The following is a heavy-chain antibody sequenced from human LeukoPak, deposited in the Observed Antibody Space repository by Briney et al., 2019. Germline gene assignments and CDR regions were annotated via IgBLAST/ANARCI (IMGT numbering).Heavy chain of an antibody. CDR3: ACRLGLLYDSSGYYRDAFDI. CDR2: IYPGDSDT. Sequence: GESLKISCKGSGYSFTSYWIGWVRQMPGKGLEWMGIIYPGDSDTRYSPSFQGQVTISADKSISTAYLQWSSLKASDTAMYYCACRLGLLYDSSGYYRDAFDIWGQGTMVTVSS. CDR1: GYSFTSYW. J-gene: IGHJ3*02. V-gene: IGHV5-51*01. D-gene: IGHD3-22*01.